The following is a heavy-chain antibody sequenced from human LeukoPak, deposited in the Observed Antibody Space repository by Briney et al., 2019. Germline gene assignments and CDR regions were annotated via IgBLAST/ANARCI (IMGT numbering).Heavy chain of an antibody. CDR1: GFTFSSYA. CDR2: ISGSGGST. CDR3: AKDGGYCSSTSCYLYYMDV. J-gene: IGHJ6*03. D-gene: IGHD2-2*01. V-gene: IGHV3-23*01. Sequence: GGSLRLSCAASGFTFSSYAMSWVRQAPGKGLEWVSAISGSGGSTYYADSVKGRFTIFRDNSKNTLYLQMNSLRAEDTAVYYCAKDGGYCSSTSCYLYYMDVWGKGTTVTVSS.